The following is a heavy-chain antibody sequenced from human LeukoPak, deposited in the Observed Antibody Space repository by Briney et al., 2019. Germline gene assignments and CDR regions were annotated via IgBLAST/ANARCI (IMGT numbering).Heavy chain of an antibody. Sequence: SVKVSCKASGGTFSSYAISWVRQAPGQGLEWMGMSIPIFGTANYAQKFQGRVTITTDESTSTAYMELSSLRSEDTAVYYCAREANYYDYVWGSYRYDYWGQGTLVTVSS. CDR3: AREANYYDYVWGSYRYDY. CDR1: GGTFSSYA. J-gene: IGHJ4*02. CDR2: SIPIFGTA. V-gene: IGHV1-69*05. D-gene: IGHD3-16*02.